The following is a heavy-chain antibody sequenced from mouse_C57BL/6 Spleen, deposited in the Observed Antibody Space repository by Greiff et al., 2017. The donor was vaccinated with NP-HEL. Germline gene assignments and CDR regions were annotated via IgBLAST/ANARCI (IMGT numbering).Heavy chain of an antibody. CDR2: ISYDGSN. CDR3: AREGGIFAY. CDR1: GYSITSGYY. V-gene: IGHV3-6*01. Sequence: VQLQQSGPGLVKPSQSLSLTCSVTGYSITSGYYWNWIRQFPGNKLEWMGYISYDGSNNYNPSLKNRISITRDTSKNQFFLKLNSVTTEDTATYYCAREGGIFAYWGQGTLVTVSA. J-gene: IGHJ3*01.